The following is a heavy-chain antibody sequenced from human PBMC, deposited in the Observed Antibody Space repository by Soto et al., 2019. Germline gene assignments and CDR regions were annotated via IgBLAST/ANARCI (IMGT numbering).Heavy chain of an antibody. CDR3: ATATISPVSATLYHYGMDV. CDR1: GGTFNNFA. Sequence: QVKLVQSGAEVKTPGSSVNVSCQASGGTFNNFAFTWVRQAPGQGLEWLGGIMPVFHTTNIAQTFQDRITVTADNFTTTVYIEVTSLRYDDPAVYYCATATISPVSATLYHYGMDVWGQGTTVTVSS. V-gene: IGHV1-69*06. D-gene: IGHD6-25*01. CDR2: IMPVFHTT. J-gene: IGHJ6*02.